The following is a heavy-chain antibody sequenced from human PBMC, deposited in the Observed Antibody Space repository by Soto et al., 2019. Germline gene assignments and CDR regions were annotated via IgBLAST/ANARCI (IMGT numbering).Heavy chain of an antibody. V-gene: IGHV4-59*01. CDR1: GGSISSYY. Sequence: SETLSLTCTVSGGSISSYYWSWIRQPPGKGLEWIGYIYYSGSASYNPSLKSRVTMSVDTSKNQFYLKLSSVTAADTAVYYCARYYYDTSGYYYDYWGQGSLVTVSS. CDR3: ARYYYDTSGYYYDY. D-gene: IGHD3-22*01. J-gene: IGHJ4*02. CDR2: IYYSGSA.